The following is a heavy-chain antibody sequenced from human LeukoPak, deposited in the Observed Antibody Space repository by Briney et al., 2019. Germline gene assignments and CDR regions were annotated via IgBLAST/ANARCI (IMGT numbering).Heavy chain of an antibody. CDR2: IYTSGST. V-gene: IGHV4-4*07. CDR1: GGSISSYY. Sequence: PSETLSLTCTVSGGSISSYYWSWIRQPAGKGLEWIWRIYTSGSTNYNPSLKSRVTMSVDTSKNQFSLKLSSVTAADTAVYYCARVYHYDFWSTDYYYYMDVWGKGTTVTVSS. CDR3: ARVYHYDFWSTDYYYYMDV. J-gene: IGHJ6*03. D-gene: IGHD3-3*01.